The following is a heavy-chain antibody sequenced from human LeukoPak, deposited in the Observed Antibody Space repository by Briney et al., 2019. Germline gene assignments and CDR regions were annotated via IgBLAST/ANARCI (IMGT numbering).Heavy chain of an antibody. D-gene: IGHD6-19*01. CDR1: GGSFSGYY. CDR3: ARQGSSGWYGGLFDY. Sequence: SETLSLTCAVYGGSFSGYYWSWIRQPPGKGLEWIGEINHSGSTNYNPSLKSRVTISVDTSKNQFSLKLSSVTAADTAVYYCARQGSSGWYGGLFDYWGQGTLVTVSS. V-gene: IGHV4-34*01. J-gene: IGHJ4*02. CDR2: INHSGST.